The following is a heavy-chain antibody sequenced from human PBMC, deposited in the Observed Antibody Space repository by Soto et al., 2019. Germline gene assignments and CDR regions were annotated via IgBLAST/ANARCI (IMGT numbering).Heavy chain of an antibody. Sequence: SETLSLTCTVSGGSISSGGYYWSWIRQHPGKGLEWIGYIYYSGSTYCNPSLKSRVTISVDTSKNQFSLRVSSVTAADTAVYFCARGSPIEVWSAHYYRLDVWGQGTTVTVSS. J-gene: IGHJ6*02. CDR2: IYYSGST. CDR1: GGSISSGGYY. CDR3: ARGSPIEVWSAHYYRLDV. D-gene: IGHD6-19*01. V-gene: IGHV4-31*03.